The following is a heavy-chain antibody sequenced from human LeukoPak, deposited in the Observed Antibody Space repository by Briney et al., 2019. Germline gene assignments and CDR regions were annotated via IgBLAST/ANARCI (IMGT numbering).Heavy chain of an antibody. CDR2: IKSKTDGGTT. CDR1: GFTFSNAW. J-gene: IGHJ4*02. V-gene: IGHV3-15*01. D-gene: IGHD2-2*01. CDR3: TTEAGGVRLGYCSSTSCPLDY. Sequence: GGSLRLSCAASGFTFSNAWMSWVRQAPGKGLEWVGRIKSKTDGGTTDYAAPVKGRFTISRDDSKNTLYLQMNSLKTEDTAVYYCTTEAGGVRLGYCSSTSCPLDYWGQGTLVTVSS.